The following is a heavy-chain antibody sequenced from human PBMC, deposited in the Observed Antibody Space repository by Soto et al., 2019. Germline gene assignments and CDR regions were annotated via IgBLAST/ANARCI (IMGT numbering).Heavy chain of an antibody. CDR1: GFTFGDYA. CDR2: IRSKAYGGTT. CDR3: TRDGGQDIVVVVAARPSYYYYGMDV. V-gene: IGHV3-49*03. D-gene: IGHD2-15*01. J-gene: IGHJ6*02. Sequence: GGSLRLSCTASGFTFGDYAMSWFRQAPGKGQEWVGFIRSKAYGGTTEYAASVKGRFTISRDDSKSIAYLQMNSLKTEDTAVYYCTRDGGQDIVVVVAARPSYYYYGMDVWGQGTTVTVSS.